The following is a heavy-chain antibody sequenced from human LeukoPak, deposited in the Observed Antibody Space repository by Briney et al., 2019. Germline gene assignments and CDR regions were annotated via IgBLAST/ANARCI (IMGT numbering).Heavy chain of an antibody. CDR1: GGTFSSYA. CDR3: AGPTQDYCSSTSCYAFDI. V-gene: IGHV1-69*05. J-gene: IGHJ3*02. Sequence: SVKVSCKASGGTFSSYAISWVRQAPGQGLEWMGGIIPIFGTANYAQKFQGRVTITTGESTSTAYMELSSLRSEDTAVYYCAGPTQDYCSSTSCYAFDIWGQGTMVTVSS. D-gene: IGHD2-2*01. CDR2: IIPIFGTA.